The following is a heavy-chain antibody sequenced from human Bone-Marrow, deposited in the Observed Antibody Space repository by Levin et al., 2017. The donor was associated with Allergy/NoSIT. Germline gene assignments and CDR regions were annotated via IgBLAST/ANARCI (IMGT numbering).Heavy chain of an antibody. CDR1: GVSIGSGTYY. J-gene: IGHJ5*02. V-gene: IGHV4-61*02. Sequence: LRLSCTVSGVSIGSGTYYWSWIRQPAGKGLEWIGRIYSSGSTNYNPSLKSRVSISVDTSKNQFSLKLKSVTAADTALYYCARERITISRAPTWFDPWGQGTAVTVSS. CDR3: ARERITISRAPTWFDP. D-gene: IGHD3-10*01. CDR2: IYSSGST.